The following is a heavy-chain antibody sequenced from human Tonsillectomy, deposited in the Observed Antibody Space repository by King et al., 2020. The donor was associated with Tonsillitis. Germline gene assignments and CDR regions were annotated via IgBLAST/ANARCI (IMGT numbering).Heavy chain of an antibody. J-gene: IGHJ4*02. CDR2: ISSSSSTI. CDR1: GFTFSNYS. V-gene: IGHV3-48*02. D-gene: IGHD3-10*01. CDR3: ARDATLTYYYGSGSYYTVPY. Sequence: VQLVESGGGLVQPGGSLRLSYAASGFTFSNYSMNWVRQAPGKGLEWVSYISSSSSTIYYADSVKGRFTISRDNAKNSLYLQMNSLRDEDTAVYYCARDATLTYYYGSGSYYTVPYWGQGTLVTVSS.